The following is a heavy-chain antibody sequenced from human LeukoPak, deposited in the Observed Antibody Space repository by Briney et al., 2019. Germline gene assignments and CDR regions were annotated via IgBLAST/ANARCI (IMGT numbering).Heavy chain of an antibody. CDR2: INPNSGGT. CDR1: GYTFTGYY. Sequence: ASVKVSCKASGYTFTGYYMHWVRQAPGQGLEWMGWINPNSGGTNYAQKFQGRVTMTRDTSISTAYMELSRLRSDDTAVYYCARGGYYDCSGYSQFDYWGQGTLVTVSS. V-gene: IGHV1-2*02. CDR3: ARGGYYDCSGYSQFDY. J-gene: IGHJ4*02. D-gene: IGHD3-22*01.